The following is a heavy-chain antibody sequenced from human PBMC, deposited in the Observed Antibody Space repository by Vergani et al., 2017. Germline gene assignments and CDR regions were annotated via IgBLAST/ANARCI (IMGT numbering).Heavy chain of an antibody. D-gene: IGHD3-22*01. CDR3: AREQDYYDSSGYYDY. V-gene: IGHV5-51*01. J-gene: IGHJ4*02. Sequence: EVQLVQSGAEVKTPGESLKISCKGSGYSFTSYWIGWVRQMPGKGLEWMGIIYPGDSDTRYSPSFQGQVTISADKSISTAYLQWSSLKASDTAMYYCAREQDYYDSSGYYDYWGQGTLVTVSS. CDR1: GYSFTSYW. CDR2: IYPGDSDT.